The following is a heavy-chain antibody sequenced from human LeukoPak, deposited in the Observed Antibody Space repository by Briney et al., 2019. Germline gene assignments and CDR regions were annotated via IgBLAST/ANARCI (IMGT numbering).Heavy chain of an antibody. CDR1: GFPFTTYT. Sequence: SGGSLRLSCAASGFPFTTYTMAWVRQAPGGGLEWVSCISGDGGGTYYADSVKGRFTISRDNSKNTLYLQMNSLRAEDTAVYYCAKGRLIQRTDYWGQGTLVTVSS. D-gene: IGHD5-18*01. J-gene: IGHJ4*02. CDR2: ISGDGGGT. V-gene: IGHV3-23*01. CDR3: AKGRLIQRTDY.